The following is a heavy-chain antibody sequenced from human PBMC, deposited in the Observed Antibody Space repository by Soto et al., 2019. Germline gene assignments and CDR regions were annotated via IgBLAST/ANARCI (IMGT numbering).Heavy chain of an antibody. CDR3: ARALDAYSSGWSQH. V-gene: IGHV1-46*01. J-gene: IGHJ1*01. CDR1: GYTFTSYY. CDR2: INPNSGST. Sequence: GASVKVSCKASGYTFTSYYMHWVRQSPGQGLEWMGIINPNSGSTSYAQKFQGRATMTRDTSTSTVYMELRSLRSDDTAVYYCARALDAYSSGWSQHWGQGTLVTVSS. D-gene: IGHD6-19*01.